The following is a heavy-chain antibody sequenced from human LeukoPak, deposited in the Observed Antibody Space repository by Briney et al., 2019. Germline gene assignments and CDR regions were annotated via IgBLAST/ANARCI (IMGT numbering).Heavy chain of an antibody. V-gene: IGHV3-33*06. D-gene: IGHD2-2*01. J-gene: IGHJ4*02. CDR2: IWYDGSTK. CDR3: AKVIYCSSTSCYEADY. CDR1: GFTFSSFG. Sequence: GGSLRLSCAASGFTFSSFGMHWVRQSPGKGLEWVAVIWYDGSTKVYADSVKGRFTISRDNSRNTLYLQVNSLRAEDTAVYYCAKVIYCSSTSCYEADYWGQGTLVTVSS.